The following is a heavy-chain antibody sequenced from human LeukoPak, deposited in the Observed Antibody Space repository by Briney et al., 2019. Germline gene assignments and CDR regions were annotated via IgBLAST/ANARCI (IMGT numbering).Heavy chain of an antibody. CDR2: ISSSSSTI. J-gene: IGHJ6*02. V-gene: IGHV3-48*04. D-gene: IGHD6-13*01. CDR3: ARVRARYSSSWAGSGYGMDV. Sequence: GGSLRLSCAASGFTFSSYSMNWVRQAPGKGLEWVSYISSSSSTIYYADSVKGRFTISRDNAKNSLYLQMNSLRAEDTAVYYCARVRARYSSSWAGSGYGMDVWGQGTTVTASS. CDR1: GFTFSSYS.